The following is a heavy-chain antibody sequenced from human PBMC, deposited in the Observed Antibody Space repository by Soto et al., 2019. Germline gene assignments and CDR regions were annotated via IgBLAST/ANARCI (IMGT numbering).Heavy chain of an antibody. Sequence: SQTLSLTCAISGDSVSSNSAAWNWIRLSPSRGLEWLARTYYRSRWYNDYAVFARSRITVNPDTSKNQFSLQLTSVTPEDTAVYYCAGTTSHQWYYMDVWGKGTTVTVSS. CDR2: TYYRSRWYN. CDR1: GDSVSSNSAA. D-gene: IGHD1-7*01. J-gene: IGHJ6*03. V-gene: IGHV6-1*01. CDR3: AGTTSHQWYYMDV.